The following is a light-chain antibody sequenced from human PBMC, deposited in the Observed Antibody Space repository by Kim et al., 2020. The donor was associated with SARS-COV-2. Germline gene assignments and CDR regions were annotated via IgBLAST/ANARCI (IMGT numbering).Light chain of an antibody. V-gene: IGKV3-20*01. J-gene: IGKJ1*01. CDR2: GAS. Sequence: PGHRATLSCRASQSVSCIFVAWEQPRPGQTPRLIIDGASTRATGIPDRFSGSGSGTDFTLTISGLEPEYFAVYYCQQYDKSPGTFGQGTKVDIK. CDR1: QSVSCIF. CDR3: QQYDKSPGT.